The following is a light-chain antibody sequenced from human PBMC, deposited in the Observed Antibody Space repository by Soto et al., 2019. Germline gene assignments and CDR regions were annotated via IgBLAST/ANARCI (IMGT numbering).Light chain of an antibody. CDR1: QSVSNN. Sequence: EIVMTQSPATLSVSPGERATLSCRASQSVSNNLAWYQQKPGQAPRLXXYLASTRANGIPARFSGSGSGTELTLTITSLQSADFAVYYCQQYNNWPPTTFGQGTRLEIK. CDR2: LAS. J-gene: IGKJ5*01. CDR3: QQYNNWPPTT. V-gene: IGKV3D-15*01.